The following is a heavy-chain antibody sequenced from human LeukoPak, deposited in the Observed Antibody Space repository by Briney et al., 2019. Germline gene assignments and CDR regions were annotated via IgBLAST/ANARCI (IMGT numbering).Heavy chain of an antibody. J-gene: IGHJ4*02. Sequence: PGGPLRLSCAASGFTFSSYEMNWVRQAPGKGLEWVSYISSSGSTIYYADSVKGRFAISRDNAKNSLYLQMNSLRAEDTAVYYCARGEWFAYFDYWGQGTLVTVSS. CDR2: ISSSGSTI. CDR1: GFTFSSYE. D-gene: IGHD3-3*01. V-gene: IGHV3-48*03. CDR3: ARGEWFAYFDY.